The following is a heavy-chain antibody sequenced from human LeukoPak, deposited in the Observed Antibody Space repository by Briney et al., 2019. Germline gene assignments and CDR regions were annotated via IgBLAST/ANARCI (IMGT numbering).Heavy chain of an antibody. D-gene: IGHD3-3*01. CDR2: IYTSGST. CDR1: GGSISSYY. CDR3: ARERGGDYDFWSGYYYYFDY. Sequence: SETLSLTCTVSGGSISSYYWSWIRQPAGKGLEWIGRIYTSGSTNYNPSLKSRVTMSVGTSKNQFSLKLSSVTAADTAVYYCARERGGDYDFWSGYYYYFDYWGQGTLVAVSS. V-gene: IGHV4-4*07. J-gene: IGHJ4*02.